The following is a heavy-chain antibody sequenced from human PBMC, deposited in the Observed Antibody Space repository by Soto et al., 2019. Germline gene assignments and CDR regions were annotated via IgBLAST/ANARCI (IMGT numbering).Heavy chain of an antibody. V-gene: IGHV3-53*01. D-gene: IGHD2-2*01. Sequence: GGSLRLSCADSVFTVSSNYMIWVRQAPGKGLEWVSVIYSGGSTYYADSVKGRFTISRDNSKNTLYLQMNSLRAEDTAVYYCARVPAAKVFYYYYGMDVWGQGTTVTVSS. J-gene: IGHJ6*02. CDR1: VFTVSSNY. CDR3: ARVPAAKVFYYYYGMDV. CDR2: IYSGGST.